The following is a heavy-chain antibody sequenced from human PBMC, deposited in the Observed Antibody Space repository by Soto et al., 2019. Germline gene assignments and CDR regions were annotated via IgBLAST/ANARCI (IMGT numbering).Heavy chain of an antibody. V-gene: IGHV3-23*01. J-gene: IGHJ4*01. Sequence: GGSLRLSCAASGFTFNSYAMNWVRQAPGKGLAWVSAIGTDGNTYYADSVKGRFTISRDNSRTTLYLQMNSLRVGDTALYYCVRKYPGTRPFDYWGQGTLVTVS. CDR2: IGTDGNT. D-gene: IGHD2-2*01. CDR1: GFTFNSYA. CDR3: VRKYPGTRPFDY.